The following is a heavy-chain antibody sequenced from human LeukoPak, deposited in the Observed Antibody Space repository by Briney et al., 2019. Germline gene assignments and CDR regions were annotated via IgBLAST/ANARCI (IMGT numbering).Heavy chain of an antibody. CDR1: GYSFTSYW. Sequence: GESLKISCKGSGYSFTSYWIGWVRQMPGKGLEWMGIIYPGDSDTRYSPSFQGQVTISADKSISTAYLQWSSLKASDTAMYYCARASSNYDFWNWFGPWGQGTLVTVSS. J-gene: IGHJ5*02. CDR3: ARASSNYDFWNWFGP. CDR2: IYPGDSDT. V-gene: IGHV5-51*01. D-gene: IGHD3-3*01.